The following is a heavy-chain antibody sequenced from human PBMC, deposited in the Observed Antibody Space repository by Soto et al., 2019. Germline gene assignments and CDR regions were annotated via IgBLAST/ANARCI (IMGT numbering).Heavy chain of an antibody. CDR3: ARSVDP. Sequence: QVQLQESGPGLVKPSQNLSLTCTVSGGSIRSGGYYWSWIRQHPGKGLEWIGYIYYSGTTYYNPSLRSRLTISVDTSKNQFSLRLTSVTAADTAVYYCARSVDPWGQGTLVTVSS. V-gene: IGHV4-31*03. J-gene: IGHJ5*02. CDR2: IYYSGTT. CDR1: GGSIRSGGYY.